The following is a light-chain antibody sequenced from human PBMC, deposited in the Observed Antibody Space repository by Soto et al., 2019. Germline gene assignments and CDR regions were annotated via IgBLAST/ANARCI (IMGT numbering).Light chain of an antibody. J-gene: IGLJ3*02. CDR2: SNN. CDR1: SSTIGSNY. V-gene: IGLV1-47*02. Sequence: QSVLTQPPSASGTPGQRVTISCSGSSSTIGSNYVEWYQQLPGTAPQLLIYSNNQRPSGVPDRFSGAKSGTSASMAIIGLRSADEGDYYWSAWDDSRSGWVFGGGTKLTVL. CDR3: SAWDDSRSGWV.